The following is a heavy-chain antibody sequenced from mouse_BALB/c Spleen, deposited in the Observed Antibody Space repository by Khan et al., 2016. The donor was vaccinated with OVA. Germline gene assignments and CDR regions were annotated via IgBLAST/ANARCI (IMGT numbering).Heavy chain of an antibody. J-gene: IGHJ2*01. V-gene: IGHV3-2*02. CDR1: GYSITSGYG. D-gene: IGHD1-2*01. CDR2: ISYSGST. CDR3: ARTARINY. Sequence: EVQLVEPGPGLVKPSQSLSLTCTVTGYSITSGYGWNWIRQFPGNKLEWMGYISYSGSTNYNPSLKSRISITRDTSKNQFFLQLNAVTTEDTATYYCARTARINYWGQGTTLTVSS.